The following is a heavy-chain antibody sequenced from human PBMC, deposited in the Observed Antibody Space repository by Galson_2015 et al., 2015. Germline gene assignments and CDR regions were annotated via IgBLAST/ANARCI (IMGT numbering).Heavy chain of an antibody. J-gene: IGHJ4*02. CDR2: IKQDGSEK. D-gene: IGHD3-9*01. CDR3: ARVLRYFDWSPYYFDY. Sequence: SLRLSCAASGFTFSSYWVSWVRQAPGKGLEWVANIKQDGSEKYYVDSVKGRFTISRDNAKNSLYLQMNSLRAEDTAVYYCARVLRYFDWSPYYFDYWGQGTLVTVSS. V-gene: IGHV3-7*01. CDR1: GFTFSSYW.